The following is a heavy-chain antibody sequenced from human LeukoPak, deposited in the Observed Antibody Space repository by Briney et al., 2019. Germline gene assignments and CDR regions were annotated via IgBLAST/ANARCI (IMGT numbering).Heavy chain of an antibody. V-gene: IGHV4-59*01. D-gene: IGHD1-1*01. J-gene: IGHJ4*02. CDR3: VRVTTRTVDS. Sequence: PSETLSLTCTISVGSITNYHWGWIRQPPGKGLEWVGYISYSGSTTYHPSLKSRVTISVDLSTNQFSLNLNSVTAGDTAVYYCVRVTTRTVDSWGQGTLVAVSS. CDR1: VGSITNYH. CDR2: ISYSGST.